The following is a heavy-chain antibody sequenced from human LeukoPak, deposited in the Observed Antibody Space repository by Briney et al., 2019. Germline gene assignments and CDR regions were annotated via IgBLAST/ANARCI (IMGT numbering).Heavy chain of an antibody. CDR3: VRSKSGTYGWFDP. V-gene: IGHV4-59*01. Sequence: SETLSLTCTVSGGSISGYYWSWIRQPPGKGLEWIGYIYYTGSANYNPSLKSRVIISVDTSKNQFSLKVSSVTAADTAVYYCVRSKSGTYGWFDPWGQGTLVTVSS. CDR1: GGSISGYY. CDR2: IYYTGSA. D-gene: IGHD4-17*01. J-gene: IGHJ5*02.